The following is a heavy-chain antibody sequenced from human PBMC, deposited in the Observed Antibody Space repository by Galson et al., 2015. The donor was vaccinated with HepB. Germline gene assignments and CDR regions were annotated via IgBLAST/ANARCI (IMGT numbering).Heavy chain of an antibody. J-gene: IGHJ6*02. CDR1: GFTFGSYA. CDR3: ARDPQLWAYYYGMDA. CDR2: ISYDGGNK. V-gene: IGHV3-30*04. D-gene: IGHD5-18*01. Sequence: SLRLSCAASGFTFGSYAMHWVRQAPGKGLEWVAVISYDGGNKYYADSVKGRFTISRDNSKNTLYLQMNSLRAEDTAVYYCARDPQLWAYYYGMDACGQGTTVTVSS.